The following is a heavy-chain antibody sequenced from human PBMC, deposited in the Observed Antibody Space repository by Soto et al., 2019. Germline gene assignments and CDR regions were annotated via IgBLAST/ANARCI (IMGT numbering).Heavy chain of an antibody. D-gene: IGHD5-12*01. CDR2: INSDGSST. CDR1: GFTFSSYW. Sequence: EVQLVESGGGLVQPGGSLRLSCAASGFTFSSYWMHWVRQAPGKGLVWVSRINSDGSSTSYADSVKGRFTISRDNAKNTLYLQMNSLRAEDTAVYYCARDLEMATIHPYYYYGMDVWGQGTTVTVSS. J-gene: IGHJ6*02. V-gene: IGHV3-74*01. CDR3: ARDLEMATIHPYYYYGMDV.